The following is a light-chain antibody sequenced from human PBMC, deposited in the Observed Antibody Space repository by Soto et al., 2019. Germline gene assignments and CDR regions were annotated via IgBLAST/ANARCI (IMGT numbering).Light chain of an antibody. CDR1: SSDVGSYNY. CDR3: SSYTSGSTFV. CDR2: EVS. J-gene: IGLJ1*01. V-gene: IGLV2-14*01. Sequence: QSVLTQPASVSGSPGQSISISCTGSSSDVGSYNYVSWYQQHPGKAPKLLISEVSNRPSGVSNRFSGSKSDNTASLTISGLQAADEADYYCSSYTSGSTFVFGTGTKLTVL.